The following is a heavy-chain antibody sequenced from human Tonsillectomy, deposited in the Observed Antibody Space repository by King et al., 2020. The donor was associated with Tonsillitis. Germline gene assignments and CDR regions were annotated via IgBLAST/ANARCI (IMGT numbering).Heavy chain of an antibody. CDR2: ISAYSGDT. D-gene: IGHD3-9*01. CDR1: GYTFSSYG. V-gene: IGHV1-18*01. Sequence: VQLVESGAEVKKPGASVKVSCKASGYTFSSYGITWVRQAPGQGLEWMGWISAYSGDTDYVQKFQGRVTMTTDTSTSTAYLELRSLRSDDTAVYYCAIDRDLLTGFFDNLFDPWGQGPLVTLSS. CDR3: AIDRDLLTGFFDNLFDP. J-gene: IGHJ5*02.